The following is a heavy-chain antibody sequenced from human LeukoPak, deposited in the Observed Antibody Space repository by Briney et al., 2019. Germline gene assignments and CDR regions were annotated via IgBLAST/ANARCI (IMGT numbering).Heavy chain of an antibody. Sequence: GASVKVSCKASGYTFTSYDINWVRQATGQGLEWIGWMNPYSGNTGYVQKFQGRVTMTRDTSISTAYMELSSLRSDDTAVYFCARGSSGSLGRDYWGQGTLVTVSS. D-gene: IGHD1-26*01. CDR1: GYTFTSYD. CDR2: MNPYSGNT. CDR3: ARGSSGSLGRDY. J-gene: IGHJ4*02. V-gene: IGHV1-8*01.